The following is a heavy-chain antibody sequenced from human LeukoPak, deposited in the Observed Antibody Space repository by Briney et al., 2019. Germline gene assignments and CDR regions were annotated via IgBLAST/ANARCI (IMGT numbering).Heavy chain of an antibody. D-gene: IGHD1-26*01. J-gene: IGHJ3*02. V-gene: IGHV4-4*07. CDR2: IYTSGST. CDR3: ARVGAPFLYPIVGATGSVYGAFDI. CDR1: GGSISSYY. Sequence: RASETLSLTCTVSGGSISSYYWSWIRQPAGKGLEWIGRIYTSGSTNYNPSLKSRVTMSVDTSKNQFSLKLSSVTAADTAVYYCARVGAPFLYPIVGATGSVYGAFDIWGQGTMVTVSS.